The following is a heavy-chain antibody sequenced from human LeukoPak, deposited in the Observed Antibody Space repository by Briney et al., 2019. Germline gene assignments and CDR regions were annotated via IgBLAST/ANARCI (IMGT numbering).Heavy chain of an antibody. CDR3: ARALDYDAFDI. Sequence: GGSLRLSCAASGFTFSSYWMSWVRQAPGKVLEWVANIKQDGSEKYYVDSVKGRFTISRDNAKNSLYLQMNSLRAEDTAVYYCARALDYDAFDIWGQGTMVTVSS. D-gene: IGHD4-11*01. CDR2: IKQDGSEK. V-gene: IGHV3-7*01. J-gene: IGHJ3*02. CDR1: GFTFSSYW.